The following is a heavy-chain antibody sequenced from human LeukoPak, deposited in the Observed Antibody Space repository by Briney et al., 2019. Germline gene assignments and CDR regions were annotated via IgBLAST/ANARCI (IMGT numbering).Heavy chain of an antibody. D-gene: IGHD5-18*01. J-gene: IGHJ5*02. CDR1: GFTFSDYY. V-gene: IGHV3-11*01. CDR3: AGHRNVGGSWIQLWLWDL. CDR2: ISSSGSTI. Sequence: GGSLRLSCAASGFTFSDYYMSWIRQAPGKGLEWVSYISSSGSTIYYADSVKGRFTISRDNAKNSLYLQMNSLRAEDTAVYYCAGHRNVGGSWIQLWLWDLWGQGTLVTVSS.